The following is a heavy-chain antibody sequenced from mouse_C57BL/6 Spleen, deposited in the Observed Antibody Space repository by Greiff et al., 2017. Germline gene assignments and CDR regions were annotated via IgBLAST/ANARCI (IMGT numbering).Heavy chain of an antibody. CDR3: ARGPYYYGSSWDY. D-gene: IGHD1-1*01. CDR1: GYAFSSYW. CDR2: IYPGDGDT. Sequence: QVQLQQSGAELVKPGASVKISCKASGYAFSSYWMNWVKQRPGKGLEWIGQIYPGDGDTNYNGKFKGKATLTADKSSSTAYRQLSSLTSEDSAVYFCARGPYYYGSSWDYWGQGTTLTVSS. V-gene: IGHV1-80*01. J-gene: IGHJ2*01.